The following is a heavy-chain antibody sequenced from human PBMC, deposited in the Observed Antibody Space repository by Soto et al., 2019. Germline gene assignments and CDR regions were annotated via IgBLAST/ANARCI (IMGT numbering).Heavy chain of an antibody. CDR3: AKDMTPYILTGYSDY. Sequence: GGSLRLSCAASGFTFDDYAMHWVRQAPGKGLEWVSGISWNSGSIGYADSVKGRFTISRDNAKNSLYLQMNSLRAEDTALYYCAKDMTPYILTGYSDYWGQGTLVTVSS. CDR2: ISWNSGSI. V-gene: IGHV3-9*01. CDR1: GFTFDDYA. D-gene: IGHD3-9*01. J-gene: IGHJ4*02.